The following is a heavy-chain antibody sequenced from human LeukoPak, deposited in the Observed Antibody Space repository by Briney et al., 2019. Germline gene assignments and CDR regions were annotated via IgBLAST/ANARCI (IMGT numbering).Heavy chain of an antibody. CDR1: GASISSYY. J-gene: IGHJ4*02. D-gene: IGHD2-2*01. V-gene: IGHV4-4*09. CDR2: IYTSETT. Sequence: SETLSLTCTVSGASISSYYWSWIRQPPGKGLEWIGYIYTSETTNFNPALRSRVTISIDTSKNQVSLRLSSVTAADTALYYCARHGSPSSLSFFDIWGQGMLVIVSS. CDR3: ARHGSPSSLSFFDI.